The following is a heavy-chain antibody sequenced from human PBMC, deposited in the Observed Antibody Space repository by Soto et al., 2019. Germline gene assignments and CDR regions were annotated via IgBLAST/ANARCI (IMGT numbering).Heavy chain of an antibody. CDR2: IYLDDDK. J-gene: IGHJ5*02. D-gene: IGHD3-10*02. CDR1: GLSLSTSGEA. V-gene: IGHV2-5*02. CDR3: AHYVASSPAGWFAA. Sequence: QITLKESGPSLVQPTQPLTLSCTFSGLSLSTSGEAVGWILQPPVKALDWLALIYLDDDKRYNPTLKTRITITKDTSKTPVVITLTNMDPLDTATYYCAHYVASSPAGWFAAWGQGHLVAVSS.